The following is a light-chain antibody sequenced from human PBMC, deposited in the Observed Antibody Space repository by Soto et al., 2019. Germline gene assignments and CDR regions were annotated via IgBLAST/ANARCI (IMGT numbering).Light chain of an antibody. Sequence: QSVLTQPPSASGSPGQSVTISCTGTSSDVGGYDYVSWYQQHPGKAPKLMIYGVTKRPSGVPDRFSGSKSGNTASLTVSGLQAEDEADYYCSSHAGSINVVFGGGTQLTVL. V-gene: IGLV2-8*01. J-gene: IGLJ2*01. CDR2: GVT. CDR3: SSHAGSINVV. CDR1: SSDVGGYDY.